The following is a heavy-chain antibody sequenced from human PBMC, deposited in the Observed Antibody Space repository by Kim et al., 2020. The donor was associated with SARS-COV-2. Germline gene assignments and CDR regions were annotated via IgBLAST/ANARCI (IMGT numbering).Heavy chain of an antibody. V-gene: IGHV4-34*01. Sequence: SETLSLTCAVYGGSFSGYYWSWIRQPPGKGLEWIGEINHSGSTNYNPSLKSRVTISVDTSKNQFSLKLSSVTAADTAVYYCARGQGAVAGTAPLGYWGQGTLVTVSS. CDR1: GGSFSGYY. J-gene: IGHJ4*02. D-gene: IGHD6-19*01. CDR3: ARGQGAVAGTAPLGY. CDR2: INHSGST.